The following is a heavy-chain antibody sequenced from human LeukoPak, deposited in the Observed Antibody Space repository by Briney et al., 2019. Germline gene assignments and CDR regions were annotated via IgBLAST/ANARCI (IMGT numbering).Heavy chain of an antibody. D-gene: IGHD3-22*01. CDR2: ISAYNGNT. CDR1: GYTFTSYG. V-gene: IGHV1-18*01. J-gene: IGHJ4*02. Sequence: ASVKVSCKASGYTFTSYGISWVRQAPGQGLEWMGWISAYNGNTNYAQKLQGRVTMTTDTSTSTAYMELRSLRSDDTAVYYCARETYYYDSSGYYHPFVDYWGQGTLVTVPS. CDR3: ARETYYYDSSGYYHPFVDY.